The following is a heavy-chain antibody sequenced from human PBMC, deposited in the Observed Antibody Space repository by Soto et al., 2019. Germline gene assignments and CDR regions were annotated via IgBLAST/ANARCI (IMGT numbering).Heavy chain of an antibody. CDR3: AKEPVGPDWYFEL. Sequence: DVQLLESGGGLVQPGGSLRLSCAASGFTFRSYAMSWVRQAPGKGLEWVSGISGSGISTHYADSVKGRFTVSRDNSKNTLYLQMNSLRAEDTAVYNCAKEPVGPDWYFELWGRGTLVTVSS. J-gene: IGHJ2*01. V-gene: IGHV3-23*01. CDR1: GFTFRSYA. CDR2: ISGSGIST.